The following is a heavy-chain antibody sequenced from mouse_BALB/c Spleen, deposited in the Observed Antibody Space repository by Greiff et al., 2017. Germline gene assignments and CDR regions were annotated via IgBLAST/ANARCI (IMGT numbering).Heavy chain of an antibody. J-gene: IGHJ4*01. V-gene: IGHV1-4*01. CDR2: INPSSGYT. Sequence: QVQLQQSGAELARPGASVKMSCKASGYTFTSYTMHWVKQRPGQGLEWIGYINPSSGYTNYNQKFKDKATLTADKSSSTAYMQLSSLTSEDSAVYYCARKDYPRYYAMDYWGQGTSVTVSS. CDR1: GYTFTSYT. D-gene: IGHD2-4*01. CDR3: ARKDYPRYYAMDY.